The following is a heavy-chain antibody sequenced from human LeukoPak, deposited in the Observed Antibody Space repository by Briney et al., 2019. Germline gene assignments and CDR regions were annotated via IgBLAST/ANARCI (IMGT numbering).Heavy chain of an antibody. V-gene: IGHV4-30-4*08. J-gene: IGHJ5*02. CDR3: ARCSTSRRRFNWFDP. Sequence: SQTLSLTCTVSGGSISSGDYYWSCIRQPPGKGLQWNGYIYYSGSTYYNPSLKSRVTISVDTSKNQFSLKLSSVTAADTAVYYCARCSTSRRRFNWFDPWGQGTLVTVSS. CDR1: GGSISSGDYY. CDR2: IYYSGST. D-gene: IGHD2-2*01.